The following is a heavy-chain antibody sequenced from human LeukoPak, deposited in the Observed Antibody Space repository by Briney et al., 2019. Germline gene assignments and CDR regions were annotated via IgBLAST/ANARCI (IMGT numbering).Heavy chain of an antibody. J-gene: IGHJ4*02. V-gene: IGHV4-39*07. Sequence: SETLSLTCTVSGGSISSSSYYWGWIRQPPGKGLEWIGSIYYSGSTYYNPSLKSRVTISVDTSKNQFSLKLSSVTAADTAVYYCARVVTPSVRDGYNLDTPFDYWGQGTLVTVSS. CDR1: GGSISSSSYY. CDR3: ARVVTPSVRDGYNLDTPFDY. D-gene: IGHD5-24*01. CDR2: IYYSGST.